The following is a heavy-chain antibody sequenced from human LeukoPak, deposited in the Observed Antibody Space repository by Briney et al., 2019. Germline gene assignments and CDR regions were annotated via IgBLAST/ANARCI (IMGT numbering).Heavy chain of an antibody. V-gene: IGHV4-39*07. Sequence: PGTLCLTCTASGDSISSSMFYWGCLRQRQGTGLEWIGNVLYSGSTNYNPPLKSRLTISEKTSKTQFSLKLSSVTAADTAAYFPARERVEYLRDGVFEYSGHGALVTVSS. CDR2: VLYSGST. D-gene: IGHD5-24*01. CDR3: ARERVEYLRDGVFEY. CDR1: GDSISSSMFY. J-gene: IGHJ4*03.